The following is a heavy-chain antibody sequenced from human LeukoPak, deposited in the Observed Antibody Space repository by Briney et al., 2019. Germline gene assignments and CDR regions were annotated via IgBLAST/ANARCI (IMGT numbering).Heavy chain of an antibody. D-gene: IGHD3-3*01. CDR3: AKAGGISPPRAAVDY. CDR1: GFTFSSYG. V-gene: IGHV3-23*01. CDR2: ISGSGGST. Sequence: GGSLRLSCAASGFTFSSYGMSWVRQAPGKGLEWVSAISGSGGSTYYADSVKGRFTISRDNSKNTLYLQMNSLRAEDTAVYYCAKAGGISPPRAAVDYWGQGTLVTVSS. J-gene: IGHJ4*02.